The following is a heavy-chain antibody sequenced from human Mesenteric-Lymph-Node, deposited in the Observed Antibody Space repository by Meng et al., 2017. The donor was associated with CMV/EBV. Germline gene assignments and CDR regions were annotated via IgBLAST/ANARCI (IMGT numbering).Heavy chain of an antibody. V-gene: IGHV3-21*01. CDR3: ATLYDFWGS. D-gene: IGHD3-3*01. Sequence: GESLKISCASSGFPFSNFAMSWVRQAPGKGLEWVSSIGRHDTSIYYADSVKGRFTISRDNAKNSLYLQMDSLRAEDTAVYYCATLYDFWGSWGQGTLVTVSS. CDR2: IGRHDTSI. CDR1: GFPFSNFA. J-gene: IGHJ5*02.